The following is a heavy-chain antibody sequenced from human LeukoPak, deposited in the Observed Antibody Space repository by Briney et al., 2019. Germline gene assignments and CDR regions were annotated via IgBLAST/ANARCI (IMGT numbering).Heavy chain of an antibody. CDR2: ISDSGGST. Sequence: GGTLRLSCAASGFTFSSYAMSWVRQAPGKGLEWVSAISDSGGSTYYADSVKGRFTISRDNSKNTLFLQMNSLRAEDTAIYYCAKDQTYYYDSSGYWWGQGTLVTVSS. CDR1: GFTFSSYA. V-gene: IGHV3-23*01. J-gene: IGHJ4*02. CDR3: AKDQTYYYDSSGYW. D-gene: IGHD3-22*01.